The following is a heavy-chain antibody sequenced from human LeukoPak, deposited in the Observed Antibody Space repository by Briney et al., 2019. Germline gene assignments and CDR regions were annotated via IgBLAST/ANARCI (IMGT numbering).Heavy chain of an antibody. CDR2: ISYDGSNK. J-gene: IGHJ4*02. Sequence: GRSLRLSCAASGFTFSNYAMHWVSQAQGKGLEWVALISYDGSNKCYADSVKGRFTISRDNSKNTLYLQMNGLRGEDTAVYYCARGAPRNYDFWSGPFDYWGQGSLVTVSS. CDR1: GFTFSNYA. CDR3: ARGAPRNYDFWSGPFDY. V-gene: IGHV3-30-3*01. D-gene: IGHD3-3*01.